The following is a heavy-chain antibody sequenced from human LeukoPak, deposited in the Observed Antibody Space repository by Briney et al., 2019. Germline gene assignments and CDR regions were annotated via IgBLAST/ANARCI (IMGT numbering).Heavy chain of an antibody. CDR1: GFTFSSYD. CDR3: ARASLGNYVPFDY. V-gene: IGHV3-13*01. Sequence: GGSLRLSCAASGFTFSSYDTHWVRQATGKGLEWVSAIGTAGDTYYPGSVKGRFTISRENAKNSLYLQMNSPRAGDTAVYYCARASLGNYVPFDYWGRGTLVTVSS. D-gene: IGHD3-16*01. J-gene: IGHJ4*02. CDR2: IGTAGDT.